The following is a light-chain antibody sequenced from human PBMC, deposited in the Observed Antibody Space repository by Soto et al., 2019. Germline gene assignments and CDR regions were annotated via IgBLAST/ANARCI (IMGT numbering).Light chain of an antibody. CDR2: EVS. V-gene: IGLV2-8*01. J-gene: IGLJ1*01. CDR1: SSDIGGYNY. Sequence: QSALTQPPSASGSPGQSVTISCTGTSSDIGGYNYVSWYQQHPGKAPKLMIYEVSKRPSGVPDRFSGSKSGNTASLNVSGLKDEDEADYYCSSYARSNNYVFGSGTKVXVL. CDR3: SSYARSNNYV.